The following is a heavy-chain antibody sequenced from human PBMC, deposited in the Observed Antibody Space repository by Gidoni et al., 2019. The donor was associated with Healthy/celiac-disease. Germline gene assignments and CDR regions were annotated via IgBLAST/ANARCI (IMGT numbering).Heavy chain of an antibody. V-gene: IGHV1-24*01. Sequence: QVQLVQSGAEVKKPGASVKVSCKVSGHTLPELSMDWVRQAPGKGLEWMGGFDPEDGETIYAQKFQGRVTMTEDTSTDTAYMELSSLRSEDTAVYYCATNYYDSSGYYSQPFDPWGQGTLVTVSS. J-gene: IGHJ5*02. CDR3: ATNYYDSSGYYSQPFDP. D-gene: IGHD3-22*01. CDR1: GHTLPELS. CDR2: FDPEDGET.